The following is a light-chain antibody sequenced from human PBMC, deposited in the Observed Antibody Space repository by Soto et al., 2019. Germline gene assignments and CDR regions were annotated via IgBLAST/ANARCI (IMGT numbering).Light chain of an antibody. Sequence: IVLTQSPGTLSLSPGERATLSCRASRSVSSNYLAWYQQKPGQAPRLLIYGASSRATGIPDRFSGSGSGTDFILTINRLEPEDFAVYYCQQYSTSPYTFGQGTKLDIK. V-gene: IGKV3-20*01. J-gene: IGKJ2*01. CDR2: GAS. CDR1: RSVSSNY. CDR3: QQYSTSPYT.